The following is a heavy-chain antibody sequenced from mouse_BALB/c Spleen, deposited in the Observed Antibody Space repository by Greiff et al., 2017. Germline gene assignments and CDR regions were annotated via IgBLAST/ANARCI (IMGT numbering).Heavy chain of an antibody. D-gene: IGHD2-3*01. Sequence: VQGVESGPGLVAPSQSLSITCTVSGFSLTGYGVNWVRQPPGKGLEWLGMIWGDGSTDYNSALKSRLSISKDNSKSQVFLKMNSLQTDDTARYYCARGFYDGYLDYWGQGTTLTVSS. CDR1: GFSLTGYG. J-gene: IGHJ2*01. V-gene: IGHV2-6-7*01. CDR2: IWGDGST. CDR3: ARGFYDGYLDY.